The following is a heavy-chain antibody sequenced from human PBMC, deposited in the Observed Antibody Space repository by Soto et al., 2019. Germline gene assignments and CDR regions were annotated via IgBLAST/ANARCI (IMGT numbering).Heavy chain of an antibody. V-gene: IGHV3-30*18. CDR2: ISYDGSNK. Sequence: GALRLSCAASGFTFSSYGMHWVRQAPGKGLEWVAVISYDGSNKYYADSVKGRFTISRDNSKNTLYLQMNSLRAEDTAVYYCAKDLRGGSYYDDRAFDIWGPGTMVTVSS. CDR1: GFTFSSYG. CDR3: AKDLRGGSYYDDRAFDI. D-gene: IGHD1-26*01. J-gene: IGHJ3*02.